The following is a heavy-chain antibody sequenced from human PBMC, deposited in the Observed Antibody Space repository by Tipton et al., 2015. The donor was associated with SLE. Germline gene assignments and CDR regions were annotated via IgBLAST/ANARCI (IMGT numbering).Heavy chain of an antibody. CDR1: GASIGGGHW. D-gene: IGHD3-3*01. CDR3: ARVARAEEAEERFLEWLRSLYYSGVAV. V-gene: IGHV4-4*02. J-gene: IGHJ6*02. CDR2: IYHSGST. Sequence: TLSLTCFVSGASIGGGHWWSWVRQPPGKGLTWIGEIYHSGSTNYHPSLKSRVTISVDKSNNQFSLKLTSVTTADTAVYYCARVARAEEAEERFLEWLRSLYYSGVAVWGQGTAVPVSS.